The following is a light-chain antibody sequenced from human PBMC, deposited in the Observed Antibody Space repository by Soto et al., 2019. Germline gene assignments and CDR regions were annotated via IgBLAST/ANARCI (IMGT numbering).Light chain of an antibody. CDR3: QQYDDCPLT. CDR1: RSLTTN. CDR2: DAS. J-gene: IGKJ5*01. Sequence: EVVMTQSPGTLSVSPGGRATLSCRASRSLTTNLAWYQKKPGQATRLLIHDASTRATGIPARFSGSGSGTEVTITLSSLHAEDFAVYYCQQYDDCPLTCGQGTRL. V-gene: IGKV3-15*01.